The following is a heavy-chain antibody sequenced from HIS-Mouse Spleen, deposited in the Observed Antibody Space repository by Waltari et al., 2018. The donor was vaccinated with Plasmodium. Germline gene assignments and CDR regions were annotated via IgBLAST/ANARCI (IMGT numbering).Heavy chain of an antibody. CDR1: GSTFSSSW. CDR2: IKQDGSEK. V-gene: IGHV3-7*01. D-gene: IGHD4-4*01. J-gene: IGHJ4*02. CDR3: ARETVTNYFDY. Sequence: EVQLVESGGGLVQPGGSLSLSCAVSGSTFSSSWMSWVRQAPGKGLEWVANIKQDGSEKYYVDSVKGRFTISRDNAKNSLYLQMNSLRAEDTAVYYCARETVTNYFDYWGQGTLVTVSS.